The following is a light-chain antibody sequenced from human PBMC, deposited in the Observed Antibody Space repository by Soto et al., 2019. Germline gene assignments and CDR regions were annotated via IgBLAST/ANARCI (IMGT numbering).Light chain of an antibody. Sequence: DIQMTQSPSTLSASVGDRVTITCRASQNVNKWLAWFQQKPGKVPKLLIFDASTLQTGVPLRFGGIGSGTVFTLTISSLQPDDFATYYCQQDNSYSPWTFGQGTKVEIK. CDR2: DAS. J-gene: IGKJ1*01. CDR1: QNVNKW. CDR3: QQDNSYSPWT. V-gene: IGKV1-5*01.